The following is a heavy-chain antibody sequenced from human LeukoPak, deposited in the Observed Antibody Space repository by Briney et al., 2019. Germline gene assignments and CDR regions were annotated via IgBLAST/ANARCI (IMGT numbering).Heavy chain of an antibody. D-gene: IGHD3-10*01. CDR2: IYYSGST. V-gene: IGHV4-39*07. Sequence: SETLSLTCTVSGGSISSSSYYWGWIRQPPGKGLEWIGSIYYSGSTYYNPSLKSRVTISVDTSKNQFSLKLSSVTAADTAVYYCARERVYYYGSGSYYNAARLDYWGQGTQVTVSS. CDR3: ARERVYYYGSGSYYNAARLDY. CDR1: GGSISSSSYY. J-gene: IGHJ4*02.